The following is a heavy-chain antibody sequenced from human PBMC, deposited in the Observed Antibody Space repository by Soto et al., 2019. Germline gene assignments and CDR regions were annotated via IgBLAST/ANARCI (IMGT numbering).Heavy chain of an antibody. CDR1: GYTFTSYA. CDR2: INAGNGNA. V-gene: IGHV1-3*01. Sequence: ASVKVSCKASGYTFTSYAMHWVRQAPGQRLEWMGWINAGNGNAKYSQKFQGRVTITRDTSASTAYMELSSLRSEDTAVYYCARNHYSSPLYYYYGMDVWGQGTTVTVSS. D-gene: IGHD4-4*01. J-gene: IGHJ6*02. CDR3: ARNHYSSPLYYYYGMDV.